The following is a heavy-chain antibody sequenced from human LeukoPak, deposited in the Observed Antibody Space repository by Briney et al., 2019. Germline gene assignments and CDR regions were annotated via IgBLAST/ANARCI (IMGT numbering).Heavy chain of an antibody. CDR3: ARQTGSGLFSLP. J-gene: IGHJ4*02. CDR1: GDSISSSNCY. V-gene: IGHV4-39*01. CDR2: IYFSGGS. Sequence: SETLSLTCTVSGDSISSSNCYWGWIRQPPGKGLEWIGSIYFSGGSYYNASLKSRVTISVDTSKNQFSLKLSSVTAADTAVYYCARQTGSGLFSLPGGQGTLVTVSS. D-gene: IGHD3-10*01.